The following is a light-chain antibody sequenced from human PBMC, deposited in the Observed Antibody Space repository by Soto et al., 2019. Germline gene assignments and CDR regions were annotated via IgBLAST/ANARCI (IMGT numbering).Light chain of an antibody. CDR3: AAWDDSLRGVV. CDR1: SSNVGFNA. J-gene: IGLJ3*02. V-gene: IGLV1-47*02. Sequence: QSVLTQPPSASGAPGQRVTLSCIGGSSNVGFNAVNWYQQLPGAPPKLLIHGNSQRPSGVPDRFSGSKSGTSASLAIIGLRAEDEAHYYCAAWDDSLRGVVFGGGTQLTVL. CDR2: GNS.